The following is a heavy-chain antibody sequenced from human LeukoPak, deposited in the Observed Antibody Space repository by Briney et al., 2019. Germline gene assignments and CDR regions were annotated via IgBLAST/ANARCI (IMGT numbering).Heavy chain of an antibody. V-gene: IGHV4-31*03. CDR1: GGSISSGGYY. J-gene: IGHJ4*02. D-gene: IGHD4-17*01. Sequence: SQTLSLTCTVSGGSISSGGYYWSWIRQHPGKGLEWIGYIYYSGSTYYNPSLKSRVTISVDTSKNQFSLKLSSVTAADTAVYYCARERGYGDCYFDCWGQGTLVTVSS. CDR3: ARERGYGDCYFDC. CDR2: IYYSGST.